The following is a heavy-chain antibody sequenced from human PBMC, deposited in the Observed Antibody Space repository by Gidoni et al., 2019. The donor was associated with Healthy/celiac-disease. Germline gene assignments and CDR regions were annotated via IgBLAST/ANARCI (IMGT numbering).Heavy chain of an antibody. CDR3: ARKVPAAYDYYFDY. Sequence: QAQLQESVPALVKPPGTLSPTCAASGGPISSSNWWSWVPQPPGKGLEWIGEISHSGSTNYNPSLKSRVTISVDKSKNQFSLKLSSVTAAGTAVYYCARKVPAAYDYYFDYWGQGTLVTVSS. CDR2: ISHSGST. CDR1: GGPISSSNW. D-gene: IGHD2-2*01. V-gene: IGHV4-4*03. J-gene: IGHJ4*02.